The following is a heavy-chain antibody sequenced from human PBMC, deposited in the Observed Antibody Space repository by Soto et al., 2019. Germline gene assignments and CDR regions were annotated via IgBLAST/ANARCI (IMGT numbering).Heavy chain of an antibody. J-gene: IGHJ6*02. CDR1: GGSFSGYY. D-gene: IGHD6-13*01. V-gene: IGHV4-34*01. Sequence: SETLSLTCAVYGGSFSGYYWSWIRQPPGKGLEWIGEINHSGSTNYNPSLKSRVTISVDTSKNQFSLKLSSVTAADTAVYYCARTNIAAAGNYYYYGMDVWGQGTTVTVSS. CDR2: INHSGST. CDR3: ARTNIAAAGNYYYYGMDV.